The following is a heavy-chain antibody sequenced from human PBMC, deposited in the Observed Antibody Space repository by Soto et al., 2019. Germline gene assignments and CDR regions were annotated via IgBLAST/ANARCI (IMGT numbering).Heavy chain of an antibody. V-gene: IGHV4-61*03. D-gene: IGHD3-9*01. CDR3: ARVRWLSAYAIFTGYYNFDP. J-gene: IGHJ5*02. Sequence: SETLSLTCTVSGGSVNSGTDYWSWIRQPPGKGLEWIGYTSNSGSAKYNPSLKSRVTITTDTSTNHFSLKLTSVTAADTAVYYCARVRWLSAYAIFTGYYNFDPWARGTLLTVSP. CDR1: GGSVNSGTDY. CDR2: TSNSGSA.